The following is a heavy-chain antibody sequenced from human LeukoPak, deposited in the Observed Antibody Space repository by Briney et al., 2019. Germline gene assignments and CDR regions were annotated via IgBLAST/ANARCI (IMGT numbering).Heavy chain of an antibody. J-gene: IGHJ6*03. CDR1: GFTFDDYG. CDR3: ARNEGGITYYYMDV. V-gene: IGHV3-20*04. Sequence: GGSLRLSCAASGFTFDDYGMSWVRQAPGKGLEWVSGINWNGGSTGYADSVKGRYTISRDNAKNSLYLQMNSLRAEDTALYYCARNEGGITYYYMDVWGKGTTVTVSS. CDR2: INWNGGST. D-gene: IGHD1-20*01.